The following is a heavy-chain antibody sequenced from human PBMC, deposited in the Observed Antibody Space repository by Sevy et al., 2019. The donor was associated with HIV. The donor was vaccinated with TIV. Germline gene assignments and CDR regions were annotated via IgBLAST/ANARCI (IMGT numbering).Heavy chain of an antibody. J-gene: IGHJ4*02. Sequence: GGSLRLSCVASGLIFSRHWMTWVRQAPGKGLEWVATIKQDASEQYYVDSVKGRFTISRDNAKNSVYLQMSSLRVEDTAMYFCASDYFWGQGTLVTVSS. V-gene: IGHV3-7*01. CDR1: GLIFSRHW. CDR3: ASDYF. CDR2: IKQDASEQ.